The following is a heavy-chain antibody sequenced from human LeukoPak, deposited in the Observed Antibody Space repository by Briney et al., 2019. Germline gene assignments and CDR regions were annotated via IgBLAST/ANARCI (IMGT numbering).Heavy chain of an antibody. CDR3: ARQRTAMDKYYYYYMDV. J-gene: IGHJ6*03. V-gene: IGHV4-59*01. D-gene: IGHD5-18*01. CDR2: IYYSGST. Sequence: SEALSLTCTVSGGSISSYYWSWIRQPPGKGLEWIGYIYYSGSTNYNPSLKSRVTISVDTSKNQFSLKLSSVTAADTAVYYCARQRTAMDKYYYYYMDVWGKGTTVTVS. CDR1: GGSISSYY.